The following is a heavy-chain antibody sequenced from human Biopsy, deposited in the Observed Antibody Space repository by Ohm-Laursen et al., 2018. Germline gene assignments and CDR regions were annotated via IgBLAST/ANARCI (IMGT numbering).Heavy chain of an antibody. CDR2: IYYSGST. V-gene: IGHV4-59*01. Sequence: SETLSLTCTVSGDSISSYYWSWIRQTPGKGLEWIGYIYYSGSTNYNPSLKSRVTISVDTSKNQFSLRLNSVTAADTAVYYCARATNSTGWPYYYFYGMDFWGQGTTVTVSS. CDR1: GDSISSYY. D-gene: IGHD2/OR15-2a*01. J-gene: IGHJ6*02. CDR3: ARATNSTGWPYYYFYGMDF.